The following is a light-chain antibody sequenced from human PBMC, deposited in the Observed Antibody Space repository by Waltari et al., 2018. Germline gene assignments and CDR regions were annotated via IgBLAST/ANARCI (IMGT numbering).Light chain of an antibody. J-gene: IGLJ3*02. Sequence: HLLLAPSPSTAASLGASVSHTCTLASGPGSNIIASQPQQPEKGPRYLMKVNSDGSHSKGDEIPDRFSGSGSGAERYLTISSVQSEDEADYYCQTGGHGTWVFGGGTKLTVL. CDR1: SGPGSNI. CDR3: QTGGHGTWV. V-gene: IGLV4-69*01. CDR2: VNSDGSH.